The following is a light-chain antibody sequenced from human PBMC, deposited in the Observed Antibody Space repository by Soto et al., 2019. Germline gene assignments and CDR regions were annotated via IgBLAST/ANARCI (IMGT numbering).Light chain of an antibody. J-gene: IGKJ2*01. Sequence: EIVLTQSPATLSLSPGERATLSCRASQSVSSSYLAWYQQKPGLPPSLLIYDASSRATGIPDRFSGSGSGTDFTLTISRLEPEDFAVYYCQQYGSSPYTFGQGTKLEIK. CDR3: QQYGSSPYT. CDR2: DAS. V-gene: IGKV3D-20*01. CDR1: QSVSSSY.